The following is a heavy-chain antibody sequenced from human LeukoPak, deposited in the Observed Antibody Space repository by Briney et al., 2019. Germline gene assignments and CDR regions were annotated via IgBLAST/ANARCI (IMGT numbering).Heavy chain of an antibody. CDR2: ISSSSSYI. CDR1: GFTFSSYS. J-gene: IGHJ5*02. CDR3: ARDSVVVAANWFDP. Sequence: GGSLRLSCATSGFTFSSYSMNWVRQAPGKGLEWVSSISSSSSYIYYADSVKGRFTISRDNAKNSLYLQMNSLRAEDTAVYYCARDSVVVAANWFDPWGQGTLVTVSS. V-gene: IGHV3-21*01. D-gene: IGHD2-15*01.